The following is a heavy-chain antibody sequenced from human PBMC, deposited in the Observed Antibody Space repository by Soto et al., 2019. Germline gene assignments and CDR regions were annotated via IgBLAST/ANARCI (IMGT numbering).Heavy chain of an antibody. CDR3: AKNSDITIFGVVNGGMDV. Sequence: GESLKISCKGSGYSFTSYWITWVRQMPGKGLEWMGRIDPSDSYTNYSPSFQGHVTISPDKSINTAYLQCSSLKPSDTAIYYCAKNSDITIFGVVNGGMDVWGQGTMVTVSS. CDR2: IDPSDSYT. J-gene: IGHJ6*02. V-gene: IGHV5-10-1*01. CDR1: GYSFTSYW. D-gene: IGHD3-3*01.